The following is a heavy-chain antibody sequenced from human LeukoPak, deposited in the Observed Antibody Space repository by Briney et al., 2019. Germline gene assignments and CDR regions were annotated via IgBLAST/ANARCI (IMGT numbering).Heavy chain of an antibody. CDR1: GFTFSSYA. CDR2: ISYDGSNK. Sequence: GGSLRLSCAASGFTFSSYAMHWVRQAPGKGLEWVAVISYDGSNKYYADSVKGRFTISRDNSKNTLYLQMNGLRAEDTAMYYCAKVSLNMVNDAFGIWGQGTMVSVSS. J-gene: IGHJ3*02. D-gene: IGHD4/OR15-4a*01. CDR3: AKVSLNMVNDAFGI. V-gene: IGHV3-30*04.